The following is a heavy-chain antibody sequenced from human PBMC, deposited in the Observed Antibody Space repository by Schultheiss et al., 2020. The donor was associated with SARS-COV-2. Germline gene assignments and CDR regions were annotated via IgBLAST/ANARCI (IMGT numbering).Heavy chain of an antibody. Sequence: GGSLRLSCAASGFTFSSYSMNWVRQAPGKGLEWVSSISSSSSYIYYADSVKGRFTISRDNAKNSLYLQMNSLRAEDTAVYYCARGDTSGWPIDYWGQGTLVTVSS. CDR1: GFTFSSYS. CDR2: ISSSSSYI. J-gene: IGHJ4*02. CDR3: ARGDTSGWPIDY. V-gene: IGHV3-21*01. D-gene: IGHD6-19*01.